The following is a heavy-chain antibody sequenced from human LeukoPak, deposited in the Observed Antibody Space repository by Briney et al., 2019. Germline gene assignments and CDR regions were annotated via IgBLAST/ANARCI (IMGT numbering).Heavy chain of an antibody. CDR2: IYSGGST. V-gene: IGHV3-53*01. D-gene: IGHD3-10*01. Sequence: GGSLRLSCAASGFTVSSNYMSWVRQAPGKGLEWVSVIYSGGSTYYADSVKGRFTISRDNAKNSVYLQMNSLRAEDAAVYYCARAGLLWFGVDYWGRGTLVTVSS. J-gene: IGHJ4*02. CDR3: ARAGLLWFGVDY. CDR1: GFTVSSNY.